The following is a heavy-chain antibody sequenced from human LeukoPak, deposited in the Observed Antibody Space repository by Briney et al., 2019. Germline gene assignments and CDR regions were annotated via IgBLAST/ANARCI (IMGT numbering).Heavy chain of an antibody. Sequence: GGSLRLSCAASGFTFSSYSMNWVRQAPGKGLVWVSSISSSSRYIYYADSVKGRFTISRDNAKNSLYLQMNSLRAEDTAVYYCARGPSLLWFGELGYYYYMDVWGKGTTVTVSS. V-gene: IGHV3-21*01. CDR3: ARGPSLLWFGELGYYYYMDV. D-gene: IGHD3-10*01. CDR2: ISSSSRYI. J-gene: IGHJ6*03. CDR1: GFTFSSYS.